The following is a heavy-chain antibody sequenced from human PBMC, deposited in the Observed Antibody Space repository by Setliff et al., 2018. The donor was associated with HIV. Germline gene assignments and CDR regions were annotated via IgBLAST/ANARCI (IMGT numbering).Heavy chain of an antibody. CDR3: ARDYSSGWFDY. CDR1: GFTLSNYW. Sequence: GGSLRLSCAASGFTLSNYWMHWVRQAPGKGLEWVSRISSDGSGTDCADSVKGRFTISRDNAKSTLYLQMNSLRDEDTAVYYCARDYSSGWFDYWGQGTLVTAPQ. V-gene: IGHV3-74*01. D-gene: IGHD6-19*01. CDR2: ISSDGSGT. J-gene: IGHJ4*02.